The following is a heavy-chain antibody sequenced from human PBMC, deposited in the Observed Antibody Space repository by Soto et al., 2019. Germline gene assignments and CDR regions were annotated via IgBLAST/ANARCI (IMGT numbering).Heavy chain of an antibody. V-gene: IGHV4-39*01. CDR1: GYSVSSSDYY. J-gene: IGHJ6*02. D-gene: IGHD2-15*01. CDR2: MLYSGLT. CDR3: APLSVSLSGPYGIHV. Sequence: SETLSLTCSVSGYSVSSSDYYWAWIRQPPGKGLEWIGSMLYSGLTYYNPSLKSRVTLSVDTSKNQFSVGLNSVTASDTAVYYCAPLSVSLSGPYGIHVWGQGTTVTVSS.